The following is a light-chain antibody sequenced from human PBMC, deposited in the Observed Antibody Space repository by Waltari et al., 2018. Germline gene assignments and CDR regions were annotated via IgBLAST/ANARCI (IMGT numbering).Light chain of an antibody. CDR1: SDINIGTYK. J-gene: IGLJ2*01. CDR2: YRSDSEN. Sequence: QAVLTQPAFLSASPGASASLTCTARSDINIGTYKIYWYQQRPGNPPQFPLKYRSDSENQQGSGVPSRFSGSKDISANAGILLISGLQSEDEADYYCMILYNRAVVFGGGTKLTVL. CDR3: MILYNRAVV. V-gene: IGLV5-45*01.